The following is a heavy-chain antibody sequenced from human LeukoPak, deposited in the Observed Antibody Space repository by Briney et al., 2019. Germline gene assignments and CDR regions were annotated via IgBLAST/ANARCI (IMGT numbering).Heavy chain of an antibody. D-gene: IGHD3-10*01. CDR2: ISGSGGST. V-gene: IGHV3-23*01. J-gene: IGHJ6*02. Sequence: GGSLRLSCAASGFTFSSYAMSWVRQAPGKGLEWVSAISGSGGSTYYADSVKGRFTISRDNAKNSLYLQMNSLRAEDTAVYYCARSKRWFGELLFNYYYYGMTSGAKGPRSPSP. CDR3: ARSKRWFGELLFNYYYYGMTS. CDR1: GFTFSSYA.